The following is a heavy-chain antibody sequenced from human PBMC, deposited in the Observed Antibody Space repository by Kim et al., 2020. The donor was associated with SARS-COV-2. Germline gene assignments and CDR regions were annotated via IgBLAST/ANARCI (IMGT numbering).Heavy chain of an antibody. D-gene: IGHD4-17*01. CDR2: IWYDGNNK. CDR3: AKAPADGDYYY. J-gene: IGHJ4*02. Sequence: GGSLRLSCAASGFIFRNYGMHWVRQAPGKGLEWVAVIWYDGNNKYYADSVKGRFTISRDNSKNTLYLQMNSLRAEDTAVYYCAKAPADGDYYYWGQGTLVTVSS. V-gene: IGHV3-33*06. CDR1: GFIFRNYG.